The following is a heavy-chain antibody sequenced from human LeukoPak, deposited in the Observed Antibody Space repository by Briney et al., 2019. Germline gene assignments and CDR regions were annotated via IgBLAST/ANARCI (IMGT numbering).Heavy chain of an antibody. CDR2: IKQDGSEK. V-gene: IGHV3-7*01. Sequence: GGSLRLSCAASGFTFSSYWMSWVRQAPGKGLEWVANIKQDGSEKYYVDSVKGRFTISRDNAKNSLYLQMNSLRAEDTAVYYCARDQVGIGYYYYMDVWGKGTTVTVSS. J-gene: IGHJ6*03. CDR3: ARDQVGIGYYYYMDV. CDR1: GFTFSSYW. D-gene: IGHD2-21*01.